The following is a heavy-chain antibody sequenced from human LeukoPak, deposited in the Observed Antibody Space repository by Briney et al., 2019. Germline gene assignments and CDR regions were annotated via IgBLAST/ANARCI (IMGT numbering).Heavy chain of an antibody. J-gene: IGHJ6*03. Sequence: GSLRLSCAASGFTFSNYAMSWVRQAPGKGLEWVSGISGSGGSTYYADSVKGRFTISRDNSKNTLYLQMNSLRVEDTALYYCAKDKGIAAAPLDYMDVWGKGTTVTVSS. V-gene: IGHV3-23*01. D-gene: IGHD6-13*01. CDR2: ISGSGGST. CDR3: AKDKGIAAAPLDYMDV. CDR1: GFTFSNYA.